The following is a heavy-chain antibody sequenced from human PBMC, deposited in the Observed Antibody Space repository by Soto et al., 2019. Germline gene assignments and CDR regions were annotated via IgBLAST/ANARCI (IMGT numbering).Heavy chain of an antibody. D-gene: IGHD4-17*01. J-gene: IGHJ4*02. V-gene: IGHV3-33*01. CDR1: GFNFNIYG. Sequence: QVQLVESGGGVVQSGKSLRLSCAASGFNFNIYGLHWVRQAPGNGLEWVAFIGYDGNKRIYADSVKGRFTISRDNANDTMFLQMNSLGAEDTAVYYCAIDLGGAYGDELDYWGQGTLFTVSS. CDR3: AIDLGGAYGDELDY. CDR2: IGYDGNKR.